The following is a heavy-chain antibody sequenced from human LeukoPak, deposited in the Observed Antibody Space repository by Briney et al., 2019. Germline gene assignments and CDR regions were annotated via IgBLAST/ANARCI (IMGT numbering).Heavy chain of an antibody. Sequence: ASVKVSCKASGYTFTSYYMHWVRQAPGQGLEWMGIINPSGGSTSYAQKFQGRVTMTRDTSTSTVYMELSSLRSEDTAVYYCAREGRYYYDSSGYFDYWGQGTLVTVSS. CDR3: AREGRYYYDSSGYFDY. D-gene: IGHD3-22*01. CDR2: INPSGGST. J-gene: IGHJ4*02. CDR1: GYTFTSYY. V-gene: IGHV1-46*03.